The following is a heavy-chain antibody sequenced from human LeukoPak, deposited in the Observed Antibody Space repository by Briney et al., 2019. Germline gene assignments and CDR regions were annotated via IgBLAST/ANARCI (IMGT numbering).Heavy chain of an antibody. V-gene: IGHV3-48*01. J-gene: IGHJ4*02. CDR2: ITSDRNTI. D-gene: IGHD3-3*01. CDR3: ARSTEWFADY. CDR1: GFFFSVYS. Sequence: GGSLTLACAASGFFFSVYSMNWVRQAPGKGLEWISYITSDRNTIYYADSVRGRFTISRDNAKKSVYLELSNLRADDTAMYYCARSTEWFADYWGQGTLVTVSS.